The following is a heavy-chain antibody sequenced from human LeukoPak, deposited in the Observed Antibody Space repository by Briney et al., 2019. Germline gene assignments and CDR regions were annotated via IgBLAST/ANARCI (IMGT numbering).Heavy chain of an antibody. V-gene: IGHV3-53*01. CDR1: GFTVSSNY. Sequence: GGSLRLSCAASGFTVSSNYMSWVRQAPGKGLEWVSIIYSGGSTYYADSVKGRFTISRDNSKNTLYLQMNSLRAEDTAVYYCARDAPDGGVSKFDYWGQGTLVTVS. CDR2: IYSGGST. J-gene: IGHJ4*02. CDR3: ARDAPDGGVSKFDY. D-gene: IGHD3-3*01.